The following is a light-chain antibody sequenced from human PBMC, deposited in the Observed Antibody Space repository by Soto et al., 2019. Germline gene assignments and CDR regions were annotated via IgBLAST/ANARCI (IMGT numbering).Light chain of an antibody. CDR3: QQTNSFPLT. V-gene: IGKV1-12*01. CDR1: QGVSSR. J-gene: IGKJ4*02. Sequence: DIQMTQSPSSVSASVGDTVAITCRASQGVSSRLAWYQQKPGTAPKVLISVPSSLQSGVPSRFSGSGSGTDFTLTISSLQPEDFATYYCQQTNSFPLTFGGGTKVEIK. CDR2: VPS.